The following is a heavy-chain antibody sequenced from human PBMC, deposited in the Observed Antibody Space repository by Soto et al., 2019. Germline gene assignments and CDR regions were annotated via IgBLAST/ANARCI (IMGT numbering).Heavy chain of an antibody. CDR2: IRSKAYGGTT. Sequence: PGGSLRLSCTASGFTFGDYAMSWFRQAPGKGLEWVGFIRSKAYGGTTEYAASVKGRFTISRDDSKSIAYLQMNSLKTEDTAVYYCTRVSWGYCSGGSCSTPRYYYYGMDVWGQGTTVTVSS. J-gene: IGHJ6*02. CDR3: TRVSWGYCSGGSCSTPRYYYYGMDV. D-gene: IGHD2-15*01. V-gene: IGHV3-49*03. CDR1: GFTFGDYA.